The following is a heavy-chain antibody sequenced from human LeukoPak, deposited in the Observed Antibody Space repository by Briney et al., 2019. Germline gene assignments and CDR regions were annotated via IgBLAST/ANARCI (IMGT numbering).Heavy chain of an antibody. Sequence: SETLSLTCAVYGGSFSGYYWSWIRQPPGKGLEWIGEINHSGSTNYNPSLKSRVTISVDTSKNQFSLKLSSVTAADTAAYYCAAGGSGWYYFDYWGQGTLVTVSS. CDR1: GGSFSGYY. CDR3: AAGGSGWYYFDY. J-gene: IGHJ4*02. V-gene: IGHV4-34*01. CDR2: INHSGST. D-gene: IGHD6-19*01.